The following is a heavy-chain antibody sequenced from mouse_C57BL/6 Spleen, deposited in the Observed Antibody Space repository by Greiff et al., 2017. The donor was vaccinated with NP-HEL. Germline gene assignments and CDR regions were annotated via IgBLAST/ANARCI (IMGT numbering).Heavy chain of an antibody. CDR3: ASQSFYYAMDY. Sequence: VQLQQPGAELVRPGSSVKLSCKASGYTFTSYWMHWVKQRPIQGLEWIGNIDPSDSETHYNQKFKDKATLTVDKSSSTAYMQLSSLTSEDSAVYYCASQSFYYAMDYWGQGTSVTVSS. J-gene: IGHJ4*01. CDR1: GYTFTSYW. V-gene: IGHV1-52*01. CDR2: IDPSDSET.